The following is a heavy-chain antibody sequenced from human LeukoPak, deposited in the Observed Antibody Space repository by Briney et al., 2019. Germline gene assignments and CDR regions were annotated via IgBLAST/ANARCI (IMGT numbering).Heavy chain of an antibody. CDR2: VWYDGGKK. Sequence: QPGRSLRLSCAASGFTFSRFGMNWVRQAPGKGLEWLAVVWYDGGKKYYADSVKGRFTVSRDNSKNTVYLQMDSLRAEDTAVYYCARWGPTEPSNFDYWGQGTLVTVSS. D-gene: IGHD3-16*01. J-gene: IGHJ4*02. V-gene: IGHV3-33*07. CDR1: GFTFSRFG. CDR3: ARWGPTEPSNFDY.